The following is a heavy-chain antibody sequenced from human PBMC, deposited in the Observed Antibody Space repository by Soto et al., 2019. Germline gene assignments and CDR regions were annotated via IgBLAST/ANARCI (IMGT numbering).Heavy chain of an antibody. J-gene: IGHJ4*02. V-gene: IGHV5-10-1*01. CDR3: AMEPKVHYYDSSGYYDY. CDR1: GYSFTSYW. Sequence: PGESRKISCKGSGYSFTSYWISWVRQMPGKGLEWMGRIDPSDSYTNYSPSFQGHVTISADKSISTAYLQWGSLKASDTAMYYCAMEPKVHYYDSSGYYDYWGQGTLVTVPS. CDR2: IDPSDSYT. D-gene: IGHD3-22*01.